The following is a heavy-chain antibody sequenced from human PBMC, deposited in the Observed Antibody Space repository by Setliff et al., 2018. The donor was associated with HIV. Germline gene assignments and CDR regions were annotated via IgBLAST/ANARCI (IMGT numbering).Heavy chain of an antibody. D-gene: IGHD1-26*01. J-gene: IGHJ4*02. CDR2: IYSTDTT. Sequence: SETLSLTCTVSAVSIGGYSWSWIRQSPGKGLEWIGSIYSTDTTNHNPSLESRVTISVDKSKNQFSLKLNSVTAADPAVYYCARDRGGNSGGFYDPPLDVWGLGTLVTVSS. CDR1: AVSIGGYS. CDR3: ARDRGGNSGGFYDPPLDV. V-gene: IGHV4-4*09.